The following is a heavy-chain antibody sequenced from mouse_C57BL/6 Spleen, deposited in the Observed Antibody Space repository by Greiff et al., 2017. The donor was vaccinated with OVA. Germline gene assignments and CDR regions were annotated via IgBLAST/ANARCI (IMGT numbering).Heavy chain of an antibody. V-gene: IGHV1-69*01. CDR2: IDPSDSYT. J-gene: IGHJ4*01. Sequence: QVQLQQPGAELVMPGASVKLSCKASGYTFTSYWMHWVKQRPGQGLEWIGEIDPSDSYTNYNQKFKGKSTLTVDKSSSTAYMQLSSLTSDDSAVYYCARGGLRFMDYWGQGTSVTVSS. D-gene: IGHD2-4*01. CDR1: GYTFTSYW. CDR3: ARGGLRFMDY.